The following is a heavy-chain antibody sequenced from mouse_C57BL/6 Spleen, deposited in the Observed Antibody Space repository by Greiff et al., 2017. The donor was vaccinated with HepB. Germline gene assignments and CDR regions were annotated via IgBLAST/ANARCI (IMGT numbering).Heavy chain of an antibody. Sequence: EVQLVESGGGLVKPGGSLKLSCAASGFTFSSYAMSWVRQTPEKRLEWVATISDGGSYTYYPDNVKGRFTISRDNAKNNLYLQMSHLKSEDTAMYYCARDSGSSPYYFDYWGQGTTLTVSS. V-gene: IGHV5-4*01. CDR1: GFTFSSYA. J-gene: IGHJ2*01. D-gene: IGHD1-1*01. CDR2: ISDGGSYT. CDR3: ARDSGSSPYYFDY.